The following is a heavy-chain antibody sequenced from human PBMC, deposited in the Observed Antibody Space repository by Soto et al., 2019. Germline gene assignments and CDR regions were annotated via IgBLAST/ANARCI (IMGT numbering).Heavy chain of an antibody. CDR1: GYTFTSYD. Sequence: ASVKLSCKASGYTFTSYDMHWVRQAPGQGLEWMGIINPSGGSTSYAQKFQGRVTMTRDTSTSTVYMELSSLRSEDTAVYYCARDLLTYNWKDRPSYNWFVPWGQGTLGTVSS. CDR2: INPSGGST. CDR3: ARDLLTYNWKDRPSYNWFVP. J-gene: IGHJ5*02. D-gene: IGHD1-20*01. V-gene: IGHV1-46*01.